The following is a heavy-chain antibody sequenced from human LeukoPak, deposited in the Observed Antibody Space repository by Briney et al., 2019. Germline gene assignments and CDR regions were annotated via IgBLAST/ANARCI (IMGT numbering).Heavy chain of an antibody. CDR2: IIPIFGTA. CDR1: GGTFSSYA. J-gene: IGHJ4*02. D-gene: IGHD3-10*01. CDR3: AREMSGTMVRGVICH. V-gene: IGHV1-69*13. Sequence: SVKVSCKASGGTFSSYAISWVRQAPGQGLEWMGGIIPIFGTANYAQKFQGRVTITADESTSTAYMELSSLRSEDTAVYYCAREMSGTMVRGVICHWGQGTLVTVSS.